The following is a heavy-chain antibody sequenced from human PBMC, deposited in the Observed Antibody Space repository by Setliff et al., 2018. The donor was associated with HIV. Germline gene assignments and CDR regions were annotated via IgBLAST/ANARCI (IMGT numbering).Heavy chain of an antibody. D-gene: IGHD3-22*01. CDR2: FFPSGST. CDR1: GGSISRSRHF. Sequence: PSETLSLTCTVSGGSISRSRHFWSWIRQPAGKGLEWIGRFFPSGSTHYNPSLRSRVTMSVDTSKNQFSLNLRSVTAADTAVYYCAREIFDNSGYYYRGMDVWGQGTTVTVSS. V-gene: IGHV4-61*02. CDR3: AREIFDNSGYYYRGMDV. J-gene: IGHJ6*02.